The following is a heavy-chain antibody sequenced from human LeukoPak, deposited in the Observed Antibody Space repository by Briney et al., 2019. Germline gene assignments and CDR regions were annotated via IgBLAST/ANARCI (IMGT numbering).Heavy chain of an antibody. CDR3: AIPPLSGSGSSRPLAGVDV. D-gene: IGHD3-10*01. J-gene: IGHJ6*02. V-gene: IGHV3-48*04. CDR1: GFTFSSYG. CDR2: ISHTGTTM. Sequence: GGSLRLSCAASGFTFSSYGMHWVRQAPGKGLEWVSYISHTGTTMSYADSVKGRFTISRDNARNSLYLQMNSLRAEDTAVYYCAIPPLSGSGSSRPLAGVDVWGQGTTVTVSS.